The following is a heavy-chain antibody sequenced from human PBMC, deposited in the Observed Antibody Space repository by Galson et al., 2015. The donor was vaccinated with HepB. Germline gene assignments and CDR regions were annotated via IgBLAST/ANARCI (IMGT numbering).Heavy chain of an antibody. Sequence: SLRLSCAASGFTVSSNYMSWVRQAPGKGLEWVSVIYSVGNTYYAESVEGRCIISRHNSKNKLYLQMNSLRAEDTAVYYCARGAGTTLYFDCWGQGTLVTVSS. CDR3: ARGAGTTLYFDC. J-gene: IGHJ4*02. V-gene: IGHV3-53*04. CDR1: GFTVSSNY. D-gene: IGHD1-7*01. CDR2: IYSVGNT.